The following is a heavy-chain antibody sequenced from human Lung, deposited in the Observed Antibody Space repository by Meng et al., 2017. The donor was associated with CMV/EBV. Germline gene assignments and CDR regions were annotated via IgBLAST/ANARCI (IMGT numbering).Heavy chain of an antibody. V-gene: IGHV1-18*01. CDR2: INAYNGDT. CDR3: ARVEVGITSGDY. CDR1: VYTFTNYG. D-gene: IGHD1-26*01. Sequence: QLGQCGWEVKKPGASVKVPCKASVYTFTNYGITWVRQAPGQGLEWMGWINAYNGDTNYAQTLQGRVTMTTDTSTSTAYMELRSLRSDDTAVYYCARVEVGITSGDYWGQGTLVTVSS. J-gene: IGHJ4*02.